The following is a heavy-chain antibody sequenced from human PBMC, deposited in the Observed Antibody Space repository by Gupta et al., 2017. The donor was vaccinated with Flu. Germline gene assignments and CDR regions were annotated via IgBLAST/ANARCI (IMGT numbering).Heavy chain of an antibody. D-gene: IGHD2-15*01. Sequence: QVQLVQSGAEVKKPGSSVKVSCKASGGTFSSYAISWVRQAPGQGLEWMGGIIPIFGTANYAQKFQGRVTITADESTSTAYMELSSLRSEDTAVYYCARPYCSGGSCYYYGMDVWGQGTTVTVSS. J-gene: IGHJ6*02. CDR1: GGTFSSYA. CDR2: IIPIFGTA. CDR3: ARPYCSGGSCYYYGMDV. V-gene: IGHV1-69*01.